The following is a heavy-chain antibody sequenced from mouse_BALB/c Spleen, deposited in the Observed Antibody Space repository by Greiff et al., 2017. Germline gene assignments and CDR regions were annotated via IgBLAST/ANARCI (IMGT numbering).Heavy chain of an antibody. Sequence: VQLKESGPELVKPGASVKISCKASGYTFTDYNMHWVKQSHGKSLEWIGYIYPYNGGTGYNQKFKSKATLTVDNSSSPAYMELRSLTSEDSAVYYCARGDGNYGNAMDYWGQGTSVTVSS. CDR3: ARGDGNYGNAMDY. V-gene: IGHV1S29*02. D-gene: IGHD2-1*01. CDR1: GYTFTDYN. CDR2: IYPYNGGT. J-gene: IGHJ4*01.